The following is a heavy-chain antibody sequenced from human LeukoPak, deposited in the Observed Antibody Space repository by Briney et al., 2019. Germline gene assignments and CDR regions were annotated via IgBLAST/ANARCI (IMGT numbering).Heavy chain of an antibody. V-gene: IGHV1-18*01. CDR1: GYTFTTYG. J-gene: IGHJ5*02. CDR3: ARDMIAARPNWFDP. D-gene: IGHD6-6*01. CDR2: ISAYNGNT. Sequence: ASVKVSCKASGYTFTTYGISWVRQAPGQGLEWMGWISAYNGNTNYAQKLQGRVTMTTDTSTSTAYMELRSLRSHDTAVYYCARDMIAARPNWFDPWGQGTLVTVSS.